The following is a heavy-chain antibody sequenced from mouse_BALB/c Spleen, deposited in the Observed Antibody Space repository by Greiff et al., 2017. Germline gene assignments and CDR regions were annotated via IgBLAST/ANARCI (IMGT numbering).Heavy chain of an antibody. CDR2: IDPANGNT. J-gene: IGHJ2*01. D-gene: IGHD1-1*01. CDR3: APESLITTVVDY. V-gene: IGHV14-3*02. Sequence: VQLQQSGAELVKPGASVKLSCTASGFNIKDTYMHWVKQRPEQGLEWIGRIDPANGNTKYDPKFQGKATITADTSSNTAYLQLSSLTSEDTAVYYCAPESLITTVVDYWGQGTTLTVSS. CDR1: GFNIKDTY.